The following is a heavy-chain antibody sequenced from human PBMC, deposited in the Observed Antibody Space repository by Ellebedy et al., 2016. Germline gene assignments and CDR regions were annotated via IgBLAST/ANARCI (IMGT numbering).Heavy chain of an antibody. CDR1: GFTVSSND. V-gene: IGHV3-53*01. CDR2: IHTTGAT. D-gene: IGHD1-1*01. Sequence: GESLKISCAASGFTVSSNDMKWVRQAPGKGLEWVSLIHTTGATYYADSVKGRFTISRDNSKKTLFLQMTSLGAEDTAVYYCVTRHNGAFDIWGQGTMVTVSS. CDR3: VTRHNGAFDI. J-gene: IGHJ3*02.